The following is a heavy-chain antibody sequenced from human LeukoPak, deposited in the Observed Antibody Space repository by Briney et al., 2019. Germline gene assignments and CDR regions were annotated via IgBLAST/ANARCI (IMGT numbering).Heavy chain of an antibody. CDR1: GFTFSSYW. V-gene: IGHV3-74*01. D-gene: IGHD2-2*01. J-gene: IGHJ4*02. CDR2: ISGDGRNI. CDR3: AKASGRYCSSTSCFLDY. Sequence: PGGSLRLSCVASGFTFSSYWMHWVRQDPRKGLVWVSRISGDGRNINYADSVRGRFTISRDNSKNTLSLQMNSLRAEDTAVFYCAKASGRYCSSTSCFLDYWGQGTLVTVSS.